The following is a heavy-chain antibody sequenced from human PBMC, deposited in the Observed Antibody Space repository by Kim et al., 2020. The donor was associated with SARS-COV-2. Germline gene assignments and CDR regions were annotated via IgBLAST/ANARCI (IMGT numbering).Heavy chain of an antibody. Sequence: GVSLRLSCAASGFTLTTCSMNWVRQAPGKGLEWVSSISSSGSFIYYADSVKGRFTISRDIAKNSLHLQMDSLRAEDTAVYYCARYDSSTYSFAFDLWGRGTLVTVSS. CDR2: ISSSGSFI. D-gene: IGHD3-22*01. CDR3: ARYDSSTYSFAFDL. V-gene: IGHV3-21*01. J-gene: IGHJ2*01. CDR1: GFTLTTCS.